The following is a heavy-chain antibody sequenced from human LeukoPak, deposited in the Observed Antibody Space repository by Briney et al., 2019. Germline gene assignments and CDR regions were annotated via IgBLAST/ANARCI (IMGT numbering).Heavy chain of an antibody. Sequence: PRASVKVSCKASGYTFTNYGIIWVRQAPGQGLEWMGWISGYNGNTKYAQKLQGRVTMTTDTSTSTVYMELRSLRSDDTAVYYCARGQFSGWYLRGVYYFDYWGQGTLVTVSS. D-gene: IGHD6-19*01. V-gene: IGHV1-18*01. CDR3: ARGQFSGWYLRGVYYFDY. J-gene: IGHJ4*02. CDR2: ISGYNGNT. CDR1: GYTFTNYG.